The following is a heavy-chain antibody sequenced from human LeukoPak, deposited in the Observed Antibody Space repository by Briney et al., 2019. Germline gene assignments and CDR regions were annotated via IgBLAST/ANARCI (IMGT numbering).Heavy chain of an antibody. CDR3: ARQALTGDFDY. V-gene: IGHV3-66*04. J-gene: IGHJ4*02. D-gene: IGHD1-20*01. CDR1: GFTVSSNY. Sequence: GGSLRLSCAASGFTVSSNYMSWVRQAPGKGLEWVSVIYSGGSTYYADSVKGRFTISRENAKNSLYLQMNSLRAGDTAVYYCARQALTGDFDYWGQGTLVTVSS. CDR2: IYSGGST.